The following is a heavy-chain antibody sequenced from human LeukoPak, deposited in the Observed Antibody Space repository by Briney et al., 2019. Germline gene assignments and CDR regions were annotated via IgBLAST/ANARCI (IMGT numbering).Heavy chain of an antibody. J-gene: IGHJ4*02. CDR3: ARDRYGDY. Sequence: GGSLRLSCAASGFTFSGYWMTWVRQAPGKGLEWVANIKQDGSEKNYVDSVKGRFTISRNNAKNSLYLQMNSLRAEDTAVYSCARDRYGDYWGQGTLVTVSS. V-gene: IGHV3-7*01. D-gene: IGHD5-18*01. CDR2: IKQDGSEK. CDR1: GFTFSGYW.